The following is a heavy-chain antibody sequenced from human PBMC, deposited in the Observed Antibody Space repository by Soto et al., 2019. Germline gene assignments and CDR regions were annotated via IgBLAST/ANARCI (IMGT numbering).Heavy chain of an antibody. J-gene: IGHJ6*03. CDR1: GGSFSGYY. Sequence: SETLSLTCAVYGGSFSGYYWSWIRQPPGKGLEWIGEINHSGSTNYNPSLKSRVTISVDTSKNQFSLKLSSVTAADTAVYYCARGVLRPYYYYMDVWGKGTTVTVSS. D-gene: IGHD4-17*01. CDR3: ARGVLRPYYYYMDV. CDR2: INHSGST. V-gene: IGHV4-34*01.